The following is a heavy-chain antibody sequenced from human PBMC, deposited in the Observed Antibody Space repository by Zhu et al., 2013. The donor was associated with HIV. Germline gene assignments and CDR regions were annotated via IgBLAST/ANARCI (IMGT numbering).Heavy chain of an antibody. CDR1: GDSISSGYY. V-gene: IGHV4-38-2*02. D-gene: IGHD5-18*01. Sequence: QVQLQESGPGLVKPSETLSLSCTVSGDSISSGYYWGWIRQPPGKGLEWIGSIYHSGSTYYNPSLKSRVTLSVDTSKNQFSLKLSSVTAADTAVYYCARGDTAMALFDYWGQGTLVTVSS. J-gene: IGHJ4*02. CDR3: ARGDTAMALFDY. CDR2: IYHSGST.